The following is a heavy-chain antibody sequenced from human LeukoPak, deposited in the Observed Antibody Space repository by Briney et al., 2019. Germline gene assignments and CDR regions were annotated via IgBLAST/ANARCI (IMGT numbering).Heavy chain of an antibody. V-gene: IGHV3-21*01. CDR3: ARSQDYQHYFDY. CDR1: GYIIRSYS. CDR2: ITSSSSNI. Sequence: GGSLTLSCAVSGYIIRSYSMNGVRQAPGKGREWVSSITSSSSNIYHADSVKGRFTIARENARNSLYLQMNSLRAEDTAVYYCARSQDYQHYFDYWGQGTLVTVSS. D-gene: IGHD4-11*01. J-gene: IGHJ4*02.